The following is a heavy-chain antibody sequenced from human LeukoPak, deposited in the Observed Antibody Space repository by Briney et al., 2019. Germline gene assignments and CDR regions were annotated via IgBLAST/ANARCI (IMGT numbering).Heavy chain of an antibody. D-gene: IGHD3-3*01. J-gene: IGHJ3*02. CDR1: DYTFTSYG. V-gene: IGHV1-69*05. CDR2: IIPIFGTA. CDR3: ARHGGITIFGVAQPGGAFDI. Sequence: GASVKVSCKASDYTFTSYGISWVRQAPGQGLEWMGGIIPIFGTANYAQKFQDRVTITTDESTSTAYMELSSLRSEDTAVYYCARHGGITIFGVAQPGGAFDIWGQGTMVTVSS.